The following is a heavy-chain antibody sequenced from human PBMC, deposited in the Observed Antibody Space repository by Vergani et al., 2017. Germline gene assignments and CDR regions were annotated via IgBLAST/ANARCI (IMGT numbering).Heavy chain of an antibody. D-gene: IGHD5-12*01. J-gene: IGHJ4*02. Sequence: EVQLVESGGGLVQPGGSLRLSCAASGFTFSSYWMSWVRQVPGKGLEWVSGISGSGGNTYYANSVKGRFTISRDNSKNTLHLQMNSLRADDTAVYYCTKGSRGYTGYFFDYWGQGTLATVSS. V-gene: IGHV3-23*04. CDR2: ISGSGGNT. CDR1: GFTFSSYW. CDR3: TKGSRGYTGYFFDY.